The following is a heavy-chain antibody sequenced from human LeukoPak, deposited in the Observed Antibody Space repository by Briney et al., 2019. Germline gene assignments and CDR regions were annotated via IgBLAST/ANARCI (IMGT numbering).Heavy chain of an antibody. Sequence: GGSLRLSCAASGVTISSYGRNWIRQAPGKGLEWVSSISRSSSYIYYAVSVKGRFTISRDNAKNSLYLQMNSLRAVDTRVYYCARDRYSGNYPRDAFDIWGQGTLVTVSS. J-gene: IGHJ3*02. CDR2: ISRSSSYI. V-gene: IGHV3-21*01. D-gene: IGHD1-26*01. CDR3: ARDRYSGNYPRDAFDI. CDR1: GVTISSYG.